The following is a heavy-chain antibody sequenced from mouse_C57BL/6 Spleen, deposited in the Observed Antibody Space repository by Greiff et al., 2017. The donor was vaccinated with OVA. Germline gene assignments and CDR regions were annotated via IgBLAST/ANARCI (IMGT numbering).Heavy chain of an antibody. CDR3: ARGGVVATDWYFDV. CDR2: INPNNGGT. D-gene: IGHD1-1*01. J-gene: IGHJ1*03. V-gene: IGHV1-22*01. Sequence: EVQLQQSGPELVKPGASVKMSCKASGYTFTDYNMHWVKQSHGKSLEWIGYINPNNGGTSYNQKFKGKATLTVNKSSSTAYMELRSLTSEDSAVYYCARGGVVATDWYFDVWGTGTTVTVSS. CDR1: GYTFTDYN.